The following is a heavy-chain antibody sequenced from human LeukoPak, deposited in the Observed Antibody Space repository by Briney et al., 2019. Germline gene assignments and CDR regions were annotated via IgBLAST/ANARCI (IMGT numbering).Heavy chain of an antibody. Sequence: ASVKVSCKASGYTFTSYGISWVRQAPGQGLEWMGWIIAYNGNTNYAQKLQGRVTMTTDTSTSTAYMELRSLRSDDTAVYYCAREYIVVVPAAISTYYYYGMDVWGQGTTVTVSS. CDR1: GYTFTSYG. CDR3: AREYIVVVPAAISTYYYYGMDV. D-gene: IGHD2-2*01. V-gene: IGHV1-18*01. J-gene: IGHJ6*02. CDR2: IIAYNGNT.